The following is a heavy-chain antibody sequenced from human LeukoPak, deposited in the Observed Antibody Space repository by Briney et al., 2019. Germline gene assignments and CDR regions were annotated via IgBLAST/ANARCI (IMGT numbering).Heavy chain of an antibody. Sequence: SETLSLTCTVSGGSISSGGYYWSWIRQHPGKGLEWIGYIYYSGSTHYNPSLKSRVTISVDTSKNQFSLKLSSVTAADTAVYYCAREDYTKTNWFDPWGQGTLVTVSS. D-gene: IGHD4-11*01. CDR3: AREDYTKTNWFDP. V-gene: IGHV4-31*03. CDR2: IYYSGST. CDR1: GGSISSGGYY. J-gene: IGHJ5*02.